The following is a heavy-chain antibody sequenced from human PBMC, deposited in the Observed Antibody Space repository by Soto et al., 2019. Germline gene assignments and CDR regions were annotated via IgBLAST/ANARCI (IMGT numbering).Heavy chain of an antibody. CDR3: STSVYCSTTRCYYYYGLDV. D-gene: IGHD2-2*01. Sequence: QVQLVQSGAEVKKPGSSVKVSCKVSGGTFSSHSINWVRQAPGQGPEWMGGIIPIFGTENYAQKFQGRVMITADESTSTAYMELSSLTSEDTALYYCSTSVYCSTTRCYYYYGLDVWGQGTAVSVSS. J-gene: IGHJ6*02. V-gene: IGHV1-69*01. CDR1: GGTFSSHS. CDR2: IIPIFGTE.